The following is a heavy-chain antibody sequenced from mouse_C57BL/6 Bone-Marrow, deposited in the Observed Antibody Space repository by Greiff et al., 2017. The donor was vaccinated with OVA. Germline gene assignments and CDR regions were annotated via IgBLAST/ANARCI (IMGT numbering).Heavy chain of an antibody. J-gene: IGHJ3*01. CDR1: GFNIKDDY. V-gene: IGHV14-4*01. D-gene: IGHD1-1*01. CDR3: ATSDSSYDFAY. CDR2: IDPENGDT. Sequence: VQLQQSGAELVRPGASVKLSCTASGFNIKDDYMHWVKQRPEQGLVWIGWIDPENGDTEYDSKFKGKATITADTSSNTAYLQLSSLTSEDTAVYFGATSDSSYDFAYWGQGTVVTVSA.